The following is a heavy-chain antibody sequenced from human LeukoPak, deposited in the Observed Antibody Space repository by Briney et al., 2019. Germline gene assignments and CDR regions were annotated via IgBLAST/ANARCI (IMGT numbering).Heavy chain of an antibody. J-gene: IGHJ4*02. Sequence: ASVKVSCKASGYSFTGYYLHWVRQAPGQGLEWMGWINPNSGGVNYAPKFQGRVTMTGDTSISTAYMELSRLNSDDTGIYYCAGRPDTADVAIFDYWGQGTLVTVSS. CDR1: GYSFTGYY. D-gene: IGHD5-18*01. CDR3: AGRPDTADVAIFDY. V-gene: IGHV1-2*02. CDR2: INPNSGGV.